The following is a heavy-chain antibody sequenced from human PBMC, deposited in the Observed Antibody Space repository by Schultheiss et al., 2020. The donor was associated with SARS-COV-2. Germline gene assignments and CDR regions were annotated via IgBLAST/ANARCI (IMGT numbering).Heavy chain of an antibody. J-gene: IGHJ4*01. V-gene: IGHV1-18*01. CDR1: GGTFSSYA. CDR2: ISAYNGNT. Sequence: ASVKVSCKASGGTFSSYAISWVRQAPGQGLEWMGWISAYNGNTNYAQKLQGRVTMTTDASSSTAYMELRSLRSDDTAVYYCARVLGLVGASPFDSWGQGTLVTVSS. D-gene: IGHD1-26*01. CDR3: ARVLGLVGASPFDS.